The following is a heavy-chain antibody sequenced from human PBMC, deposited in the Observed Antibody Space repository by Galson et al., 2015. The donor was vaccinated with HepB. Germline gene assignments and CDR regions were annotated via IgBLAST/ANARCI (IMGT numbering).Heavy chain of an antibody. CDR1: GGSFSGYY. V-gene: IGHV4-34*01. J-gene: IGHJ5*02. Sequence: LSLTCAVYGGSFSGYYWSWIRQPPGKGLEWIGEINHSGSTNYNPSLKSRVTISVDTSKNQFSLKLSSVTAADTAVYYCARGLGAWFGELLPPLWFDPWGQGTLVTVSS. CDR2: INHSGST. D-gene: IGHD3-10*01. CDR3: ARGLGAWFGELLPPLWFDP.